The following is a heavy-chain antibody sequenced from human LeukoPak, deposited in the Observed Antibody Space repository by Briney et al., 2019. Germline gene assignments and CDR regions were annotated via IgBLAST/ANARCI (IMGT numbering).Heavy chain of an antibody. CDR3: ARERRGGDAFDI. Sequence: GGSLRLSCAASGFTLSYNWMSWVRQAPGKGLEWVANIKQDGSDKYYVDSVKGRFTISRDNAKNSLYLQMNSLRAEDTAVYYCARERRGGDAFDIWGQGTMVTVSS. CDR1: GFTLSYNW. V-gene: IGHV3-7*01. D-gene: IGHD3-10*01. J-gene: IGHJ3*02. CDR2: IKQDGSDK.